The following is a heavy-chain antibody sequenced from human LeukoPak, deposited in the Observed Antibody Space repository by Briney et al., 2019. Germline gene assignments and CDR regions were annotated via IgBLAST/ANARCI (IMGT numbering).Heavy chain of an antibody. Sequence: GGSLRLSCAASGFTFSSYAMSWVRQAPGKGLEWVSAISGSGGSTYYADSVKGRFTISRDNSKNTLYLQMNSLRAEDTAVYYCAKDLIMITFGEGGFDYWGQGTLVTVSS. CDR1: GFTFSSYA. CDR3: AKDLIMITFGEGGFDY. J-gene: IGHJ4*02. V-gene: IGHV3-23*01. CDR2: ISGSGGST. D-gene: IGHD3-16*01.